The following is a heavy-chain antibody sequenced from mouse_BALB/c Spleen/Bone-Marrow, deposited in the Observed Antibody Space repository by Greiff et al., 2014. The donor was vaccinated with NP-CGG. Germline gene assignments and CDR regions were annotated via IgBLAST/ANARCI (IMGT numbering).Heavy chain of an antibody. CDR3: ARNLYYGSSLYAMDY. J-gene: IGHJ4*01. CDR2: IWSGGST. D-gene: IGHD1-1*01. CDR1: GFSLTTYG. Sequence: VQLQQSGPGLVQPSQILSITCTVSGFSLTTYGLHWVRQSPGKGLEWLGVIWSGGSTDYNAAFISRLSITKDNSKSQVFFKMNSLQANDTAIYYCARNLYYGSSLYAMDYWGQGTSVTVSS. V-gene: IGHV2-2*02.